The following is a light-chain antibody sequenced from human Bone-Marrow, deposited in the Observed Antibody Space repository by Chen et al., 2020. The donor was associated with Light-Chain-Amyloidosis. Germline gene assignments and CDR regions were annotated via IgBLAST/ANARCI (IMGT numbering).Light chain of an antibody. CDR2: RNN. V-gene: IGLV1-47*01. J-gene: IGLJ3*02. CDR3: AAWDDSLSGWL. CDR1: SSNIGSNY. Sequence: QSVPTQPPSASGTPGQRVTISSSGSSSNIGSNYVYWYQQLPGTAPKLFIYRNNQRPSGVPDRCSGTKSGTSASRAISGHRAEDEADYYCAAWDDSLSGWLFGGGTKLTVL.